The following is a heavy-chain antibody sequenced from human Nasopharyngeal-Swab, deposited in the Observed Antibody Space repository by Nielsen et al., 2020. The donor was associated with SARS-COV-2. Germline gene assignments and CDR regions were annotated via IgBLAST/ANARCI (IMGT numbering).Heavy chain of an antibody. CDR1: GFTFSSSW. J-gene: IGHJ4*01. D-gene: IGHD3-16*02. Sequence: GESLKISCAASGFTFSSSWMHWIRQDPGKGLVRVARMNSDGSTINYGDSVMGRFIISRDNAKNMLYLQMYSLRAEDTAVYYCATAGNYRFDNWGHGTLVTVSS. CDR2: MNSDGSTI. V-gene: IGHV3-74*01. CDR3: ATAGNYRFDN.